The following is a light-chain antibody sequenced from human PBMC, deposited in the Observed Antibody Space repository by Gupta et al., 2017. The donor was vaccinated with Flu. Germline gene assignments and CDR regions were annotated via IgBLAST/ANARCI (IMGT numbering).Light chain of an antibody. CDR2: DTT. CDR1: TGSGNSEHY. J-gene: IGLJ2*01. Sequence: GTVTLTCASSTGSGNSEHYPNWFQQRPGQAPRPLIYDTTNKHAWTPARFSGSVLGGKAALTLSDVQPEDEAEYYCLLYFVPVRVFGGGTKLTVL. CDR3: LLYFVPVRV. V-gene: IGLV7-43*01.